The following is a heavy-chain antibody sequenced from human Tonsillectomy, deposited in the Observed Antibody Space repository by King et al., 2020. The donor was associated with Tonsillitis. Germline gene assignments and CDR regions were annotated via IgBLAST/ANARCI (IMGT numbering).Heavy chain of an antibody. Sequence: VQLVESGGGLVQPGGSLRLSCAASGFTFSSYAMIWVRQAPGMGLEWVSAISGSGGSTYYADSVKGRFTISRDNSKNTLYLQMNSLSAEDTAVYYCAKDPLVTMIVEDVWGKGTTVTVSS. CDR2: ISGSGGST. CDR3: AKDPLVTMIVEDV. D-gene: IGHD3-22*01. J-gene: IGHJ6*04. CDR1: GFTFSSYA. V-gene: IGHV3-23*04.